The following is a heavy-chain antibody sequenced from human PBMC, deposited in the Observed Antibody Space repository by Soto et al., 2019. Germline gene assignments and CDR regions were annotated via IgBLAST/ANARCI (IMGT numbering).Heavy chain of an antibody. J-gene: IGHJ6*02. CDR3: ARGIEGWYQGRYYYGMDV. CDR1: GGSVSSGSYY. Sequence: QVQLQESGPGLVKPSETLSLTCTVSGGSVSSGSYYWSWIRQPPGKGLEWIGYIYYSGSNNYHPSLKSLVTISVDTSKNQFSLKLSSVTAADTAVYYCARGIEGWYQGRYYYGMDVWGQGTTVTVSS. CDR2: IYYSGSN. V-gene: IGHV4-61*01. D-gene: IGHD6-19*01.